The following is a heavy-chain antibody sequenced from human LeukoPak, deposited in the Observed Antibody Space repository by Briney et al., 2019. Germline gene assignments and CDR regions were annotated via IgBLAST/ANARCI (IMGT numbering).Heavy chain of an antibody. Sequence: SETLSLTCAVYGGSFSGYYWSWIRQPPGKGLEWIGEINHSGSTNYNPSLKSRVTISVDTSKNQFSLKLSSVTAADTAVYYCATDSSGSFDYWGQGTLVTVSS. J-gene: IGHJ4*02. V-gene: IGHV4-34*01. CDR3: ATDSSGSFDY. CDR2: INHSGST. D-gene: IGHD6-19*01. CDR1: GGSFSGYY.